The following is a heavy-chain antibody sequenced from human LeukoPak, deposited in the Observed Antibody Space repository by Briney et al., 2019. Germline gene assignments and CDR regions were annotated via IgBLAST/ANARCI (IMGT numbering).Heavy chain of an antibody. CDR3: ARGGWLVQILSEQYFQH. Sequence: GGSLRLSCAASGFTFSSYAMHWVRQAPGKGLEWVAVISYDGSNKYYADSVKGRFTIPRDNSKNTLYLQMNSLRAEDTAVYYCARGGWLVQILSEQYFQHWGQGTLVSVSS. CDR2: ISYDGSNK. CDR1: GFTFSSYA. V-gene: IGHV3-30*04. J-gene: IGHJ1*01. D-gene: IGHD6-19*01.